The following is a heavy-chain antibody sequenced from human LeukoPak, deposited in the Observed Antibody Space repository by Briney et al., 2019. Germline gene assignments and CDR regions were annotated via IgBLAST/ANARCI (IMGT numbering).Heavy chain of an antibody. CDR3: ARDMHYDFWSGHDDY. J-gene: IGHJ4*02. CDR2: IKQDGSEK. Sequence: GGSLRLSCAASGFTFSSYWMSWVRQAPGKGLEWVANIKQDGSEKYYVDSVKGRFTISRDNAENSLYLQTNSRRAEDTAVYYCARDMHYDFWSGHDDYWGQGTLVTVSS. V-gene: IGHV3-7*01. D-gene: IGHD3-3*01. CDR1: GFTFSSYW.